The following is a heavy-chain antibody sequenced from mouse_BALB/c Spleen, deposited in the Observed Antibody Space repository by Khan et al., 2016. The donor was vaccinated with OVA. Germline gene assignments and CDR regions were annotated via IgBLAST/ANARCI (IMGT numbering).Heavy chain of an antibody. CDR3: ARQPYYHYYIMDY. V-gene: IGHV2-6-1*01. CDR1: GFSLTNYG. J-gene: IGHJ4*01. Sequence: VELVESGPGLVAPSQSLSITCTISGFSLTNYGVHWVRQPPGKGLEWLVVIWSDGTITYSSVLKSRLSISKDNSKSQVLLKMNSHQTDDTAMYYCARQPYYHYYIMDYGGQGTSVTVSS. D-gene: IGHD2-10*01. CDR2: IWSDGTI.